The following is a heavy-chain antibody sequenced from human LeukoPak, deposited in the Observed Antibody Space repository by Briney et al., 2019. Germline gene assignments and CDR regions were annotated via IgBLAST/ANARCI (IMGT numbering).Heavy chain of an antibody. CDR2: INPSGGST. V-gene: IGHV1-46*01. Sequence: ASVKVSCKASGYTFTSYYMHWVRQAPGQGLEWMGIINPSGGSTSYAQKFQGRVTMTWDTSTSTVYMELSSLRSEDTAVYYCARELAGDYYDSSGYYPFDYWGQGTLVTVSS. CDR1: GYTFTSYY. J-gene: IGHJ4*02. D-gene: IGHD3-22*01. CDR3: ARELAGDYYDSSGYYPFDY.